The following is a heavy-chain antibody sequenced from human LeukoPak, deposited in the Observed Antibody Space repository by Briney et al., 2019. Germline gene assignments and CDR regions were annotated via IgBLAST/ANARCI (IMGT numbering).Heavy chain of an antibody. CDR2: ITSDGSST. J-gene: IGHJ3*02. CDR1: GGSISSYYW. D-gene: IGHD2-15*01. Sequence: ETLSLTCTVSGGSISSYYWMHWVRQAPGKGLVWVSHITSDGSSTSYADSVKGRFTISRDNAKNTLFLQMNSLRAEDTAVYYCARDLGCIGGSCSFLVRTDAFDIWGQGTMVTVSS. V-gene: IGHV3-74*01. CDR3: ARDLGCIGGSCSFLVRTDAFDI.